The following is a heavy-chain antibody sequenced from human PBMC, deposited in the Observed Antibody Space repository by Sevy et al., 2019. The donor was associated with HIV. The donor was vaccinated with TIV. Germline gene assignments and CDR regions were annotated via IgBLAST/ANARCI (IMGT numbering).Heavy chain of an antibody. CDR2: ISSSGKKK. CDR3: ARDSSGAGGRKDGGIDY. V-gene: IGHV3-30*03. D-gene: IGHD3-10*01. J-gene: IGHJ4*02. Sequence: GGSLRLSCVVSGFSLRNYGMHWVRQAPGKGLEWATSISSSGKKKYYVDSLKGRLTISIDISKNTVYLQMNNLGPEDTAIYYCARDSSGAGGRKDGGIDYWGQGTPVTVSS. CDR1: GFSLRNYG.